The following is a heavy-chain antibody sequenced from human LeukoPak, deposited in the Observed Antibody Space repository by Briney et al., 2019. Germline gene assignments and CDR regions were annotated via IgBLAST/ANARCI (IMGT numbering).Heavy chain of an antibody. Sequence: SVKVSCKASGYTFTSYGISWVRQAPGQRLEWMGGIIPIFGTANYAQKFQGRVTITTDESTSTAYMELSSLRSEDTAVYYCARGDLWFDYWGQGTLVTVSS. CDR3: ARGDLWFDY. CDR2: IIPIFGTA. V-gene: IGHV1-69*05. CDR1: GYTFTSYG. J-gene: IGHJ5*01.